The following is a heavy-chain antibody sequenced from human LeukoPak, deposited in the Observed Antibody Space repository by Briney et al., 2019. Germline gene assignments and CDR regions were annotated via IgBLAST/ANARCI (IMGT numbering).Heavy chain of an antibody. CDR1: GYTFTSYG. CDR2: ISAYNGNT. J-gene: IGHJ4*02. Sequence: ASVKVSFKASGYTFTSYGIVWVRQATGQGLEWMGWISAYNGNTNYAQNLQGRVTMTTDTSTSTAYMELRSLRSDDTAVYYCTRDPSGYSYGYVDYWGQGTLVTVSS. V-gene: IGHV1-18*01. D-gene: IGHD5-18*01. CDR3: TRDPSGYSYGYVDY.